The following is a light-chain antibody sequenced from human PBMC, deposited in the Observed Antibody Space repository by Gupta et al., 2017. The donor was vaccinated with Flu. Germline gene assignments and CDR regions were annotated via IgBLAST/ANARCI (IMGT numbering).Light chain of an antibody. CDR3: QQYGSSVWT. V-gene: IGKV3-20*01. J-gene: IGKJ1*01. Sequence: EIALTQSPGTLSLSPGERATLSCRASQTVSSRHLAWFLQIPGQAPRLLIYGASNRATGIPDRFSGSGSGTDFTLTISRLEPEDFAVFYCQQYGSSVWTFGQGTKVEVK. CDR1: QTVSSRH. CDR2: GAS.